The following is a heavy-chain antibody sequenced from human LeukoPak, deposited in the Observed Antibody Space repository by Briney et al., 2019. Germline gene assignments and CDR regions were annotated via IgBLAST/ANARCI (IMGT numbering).Heavy chain of an antibody. V-gene: IGHV5-51*01. CDR3: ARHGTYSSSWSDY. CDR1: GYSFTNYW. D-gene: IGHD6-13*01. CDR2: IYPGDSET. Sequence: GESLQISCQGSGYSFTNYWIVWVRQVPGKGLEWMGIIYPGDSETRYSPSFQGQVTISADKSISTAYLQWSSLKASDTAMYYCARHGTYSSSWSDYWGQGTLVTVSS. J-gene: IGHJ4*02.